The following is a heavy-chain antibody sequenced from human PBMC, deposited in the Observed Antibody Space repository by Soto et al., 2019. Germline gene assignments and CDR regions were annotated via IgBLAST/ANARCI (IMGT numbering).Heavy chain of an antibody. CDR1: GYTLTELS. V-gene: IGHV1-24*01. CDR3: ATDSGLAAAGTRYYYYYYMDV. D-gene: IGHD6-13*01. CDR2: FDPEDGET. Sequence: ASVKVSCKVSGYTLTELSMHWVRQAPGKGLEWMGGFDPEDGETIYAHKFQGRVTMTEDTSTDTAYMELSSLRSEDTAVDYCATDSGLAAAGTRYYYYYYMDVWGKGTTVTVSS. J-gene: IGHJ6*03.